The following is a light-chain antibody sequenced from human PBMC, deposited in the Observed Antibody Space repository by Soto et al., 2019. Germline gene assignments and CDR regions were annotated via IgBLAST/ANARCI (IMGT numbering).Light chain of an antibody. CDR1: SSNIGAGYD. CDR3: QSYDSSLSVV. Sequence: SVLTQPPSVSGAPGQRVTISCIGSSSNIGAGYDVHWYQQLPGTAPKLLIYGNSNRPSGVPDRFSGSKSGTSASLAITGLQAEDEADYYCQSYDSSLSVVFGGGTKLTVL. CDR2: GNS. V-gene: IGLV1-40*01. J-gene: IGLJ2*01.